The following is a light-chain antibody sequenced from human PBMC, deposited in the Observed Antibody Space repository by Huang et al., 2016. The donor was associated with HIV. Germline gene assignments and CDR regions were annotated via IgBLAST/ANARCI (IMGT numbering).Light chain of an antibody. V-gene: IGKV3D-15*01. Sequence: EIMMTQSPATLSVSPGGRATLSCRASQNVRHNLAWYQQKTGQAPRLLIYDTSTSASGLPARFSGSGSGTEFTLTISGLQSEDFAFYYCQQYDNWPPGLTFGGGTKIEI. CDR1: QNVRHN. CDR3: QQYDNWPPGLT. J-gene: IGKJ4*01. CDR2: DTS.